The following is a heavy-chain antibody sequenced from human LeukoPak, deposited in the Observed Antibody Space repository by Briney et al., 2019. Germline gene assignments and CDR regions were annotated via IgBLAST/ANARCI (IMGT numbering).Heavy chain of an antibody. D-gene: IGHD3-3*01. V-gene: IGHV4-39*01. CDR2: IYYSGST. CDR3: ARNYLRFLEWPAFDY. CDR1: GGSISSSSYY. J-gene: IGHJ4*02. Sequence: SETLSLTCSVSGGSISSSSYYWGWIRQPPGKGLEWIGSIYYSGSTYYNPSLKSRVTISVDTSKSQFSLKLSSVTAADTAVYYCARNYLRFLEWPAFDYWGQGTLVTVSS.